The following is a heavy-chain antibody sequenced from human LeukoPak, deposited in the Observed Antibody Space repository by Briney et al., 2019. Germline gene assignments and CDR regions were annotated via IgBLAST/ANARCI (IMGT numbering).Heavy chain of an antibody. Sequence: SETLSLTCTVSGGSISSSGYYWGWIRQPPGKGLEWIGSIYYSGSTYYNPSLKSRVAISVDTSKSQFSLQLSSVTAADTAVYYCARGLPAVILYYFDYWGQGTLVTVSS. CDR3: ARGLPAVILYYFDY. CDR2: IYYSGST. CDR1: GGSISSSGYY. V-gene: IGHV4-39*01. D-gene: IGHD2-2*01. J-gene: IGHJ4*02.